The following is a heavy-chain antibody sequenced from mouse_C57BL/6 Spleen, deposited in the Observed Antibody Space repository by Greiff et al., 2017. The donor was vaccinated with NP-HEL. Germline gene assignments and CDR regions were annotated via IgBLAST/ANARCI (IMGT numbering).Heavy chain of an antibody. V-gene: IGHV1-50*01. CDR2: IDPSDSYT. D-gene: IGHD2-4*01. J-gene: IGHJ2*01. Sequence: QVQLQQPGAELVKPGASVKLPCKASGYTFTSYWMQWVKQRPGQGLEWIGEIDPSDSYTNYNQKFKGKATLTVDTSSSTAYMQLSSLTSEDSAVYYCARRDYDDYWGQGTTLTVSS. CDR1: GYTFTSYW. CDR3: ARRDYDDY.